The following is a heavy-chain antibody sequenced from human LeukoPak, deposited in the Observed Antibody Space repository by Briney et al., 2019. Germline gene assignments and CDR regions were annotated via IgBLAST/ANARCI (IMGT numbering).Heavy chain of an antibody. D-gene: IGHD2-8*02. CDR3: ARDAGARAFDI. V-gene: IGHV3-23*01. CDR1: GFTFSSYG. CDR2: IGGRDGST. J-gene: IGHJ3*02. Sequence: GGSLRLSCAASGFTFSSYGMSWVRQAPGKGLEWVSAIGGRDGSTYYADSVKGRFTISRDNAKNSLYLQMNSLRAEDTAVYYCARDAGARAFDIWGQGTMVTVSS.